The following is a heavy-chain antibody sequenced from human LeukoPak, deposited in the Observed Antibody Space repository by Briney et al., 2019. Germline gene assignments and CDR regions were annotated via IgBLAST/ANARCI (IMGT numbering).Heavy chain of an antibody. J-gene: IGHJ4*02. CDR1: GFTTSAYW. CDR3: ARAVGYSRGCGDY. Sequence: GSLRLSCAASGFTTSAYWMSWVRQAPGKGLEWVANIKQDGSEKYYVDSVKSRFTISRDNAKNSLYLQMNSLRAEDTGVYYCARAVGYSRGCGDYWGQGTLVTVSS. V-gene: IGHV3-7*01. D-gene: IGHD5-18*01. CDR2: IKQDGSEK.